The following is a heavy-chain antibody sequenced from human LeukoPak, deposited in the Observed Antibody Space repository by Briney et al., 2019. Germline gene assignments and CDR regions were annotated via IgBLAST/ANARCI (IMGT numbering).Heavy chain of an antibody. D-gene: IGHD3-10*01. Sequence: GGSLRLSCAASGFYFANYAMSWVRQAPGKGLEWVSATVGGGSPNTYHADSVKGRFTISRDNSKNTLFLQMNSLRAEDTAVYYCAKDLRIYGSGPYYFDYWGQGTLVTVSS. CDR1: GFYFANYA. CDR2: TVGGGSPNT. J-gene: IGHJ4*02. CDR3: AKDLRIYGSGPYYFDY. V-gene: IGHV3-23*01.